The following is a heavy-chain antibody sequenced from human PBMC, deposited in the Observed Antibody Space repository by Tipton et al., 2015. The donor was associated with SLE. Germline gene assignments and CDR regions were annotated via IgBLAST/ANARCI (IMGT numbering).Heavy chain of an antibody. CDR2: INHSGST. CDR3: ARRLTRYSGYDYFAY. V-gene: IGHV4-34*01. CDR1: GGSFSGYY. J-gene: IGHJ4*01. Sequence: TLSLTCAVYGGSFSGYYWSWIRQPPGKGLEWIGEINHSGSTNYNPSLKSRVTISVDTSKNQFSPKLSSVTAADTAVYYCARRLTRYSGYDYFAYWGQEPWSPSPQ. D-gene: IGHD5-12*01.